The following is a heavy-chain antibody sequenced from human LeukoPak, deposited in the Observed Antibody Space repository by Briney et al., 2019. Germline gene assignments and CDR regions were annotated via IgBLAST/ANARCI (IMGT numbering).Heavy chain of an antibody. CDR3: ARDKDGYNFDAFDI. CDR2: ISAYNGNT. J-gene: IGHJ3*02. V-gene: IGHV1-18*01. D-gene: IGHD5-24*01. CDR1: GYTFTSYG. Sequence: PGASVKVSCKASGYTFTSYGISWVRQAPGQGLEWMGWISAYNGNTNYAQKLQGRVTMTTDTSTSTAYVELRSLRSDDTAVYYCARDKDGYNFDAFDIWGQGTMVTVSS.